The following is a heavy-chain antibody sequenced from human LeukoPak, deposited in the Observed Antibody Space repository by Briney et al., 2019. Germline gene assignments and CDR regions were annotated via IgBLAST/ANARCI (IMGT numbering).Heavy chain of an antibody. CDR2: IIPIFGTA. CDR3: ARSQWLNQGLFDY. V-gene: IGHV1-69*13. CDR1: GGTFSGYA. D-gene: IGHD6-19*01. J-gene: IGHJ4*02. Sequence: SVKVSCKASGGTFSGYAISWVRQAPGQGLEWMGGIIPIFGTANYAQKFQGRVTITADESTSTAYMELSSLRSEDTAVYYCARSQWLNQGLFDYWGQGTLVTVSS.